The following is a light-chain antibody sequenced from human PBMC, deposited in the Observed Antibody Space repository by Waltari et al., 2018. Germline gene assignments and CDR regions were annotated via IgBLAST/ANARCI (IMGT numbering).Light chain of an antibody. V-gene: IGLV1-44*01. CDR3: AAWDDGLNGVL. Sequence: QSVLTQPPSASGTPGQKVAISCSRSNSNTGSNALPWYQHPPGTPPKHTIYYNNKRPSGVPDRFSGSKSGTSASLAITGLQSEDEADYYCAAWDDGLNGVLFAGGTRLTVL. CDR1: NSNTGSNA. CDR2: YNN. J-gene: IGLJ2*01.